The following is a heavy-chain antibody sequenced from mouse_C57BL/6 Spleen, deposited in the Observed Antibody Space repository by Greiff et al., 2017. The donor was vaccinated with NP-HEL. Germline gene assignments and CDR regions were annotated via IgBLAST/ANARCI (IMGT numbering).Heavy chain of an antibody. CDR2: IDPSDSYT. CDR3: ALAHPHFDY. J-gene: IGHJ2*01. CDR1: GYTFTSYW. V-gene: IGHV1-69*01. Sequence: QVQLQQPGADLVMPGASVKLSCKASGYTFTSYWMHWVKQRPGQGLEWIGEIDPSDSYTNYNQKFKGKSTLTVDKSSSTAYMQLSSLTSEDSAVYYCALAHPHFDYWGQGTTLTVSS.